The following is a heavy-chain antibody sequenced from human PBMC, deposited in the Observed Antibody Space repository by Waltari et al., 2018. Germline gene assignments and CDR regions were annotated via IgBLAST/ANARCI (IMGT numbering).Heavy chain of an antibody. J-gene: IGHJ2*01. Sequence: EVQLVASGGGLVQPGRSLRLSCAASGFDLYDYAMHWVRQVPGKGLEWVSVVSWSGATVGYADSVNGRFAISRDNAKNSLYLQMNSLRVEDTAFYYCAASRGVYWYFDFWGRGTLVSVSS. V-gene: IGHV3-9*01. CDR1: GFDLYDYA. D-gene: IGHD3-16*01. CDR2: VSWSGATV. CDR3: AASRGVYWYFDF.